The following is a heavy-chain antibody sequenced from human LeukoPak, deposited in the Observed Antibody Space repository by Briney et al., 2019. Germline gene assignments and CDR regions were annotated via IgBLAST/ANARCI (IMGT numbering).Heavy chain of an antibody. Sequence: PGGSLRLSCAASGFTFRSYAMNWFRQAPGKGLEWVSVISGNGAYTYYADSVKGRFTISRDNSKNTLYLQMNSLRAEDTAVYYCAKSESGSYLYDYFDFWGQGTLVTVSS. V-gene: IGHV3-23*01. CDR2: ISGNGAYT. CDR3: AKSESGSYLYDYFDF. CDR1: GFTFRSYA. J-gene: IGHJ4*02. D-gene: IGHD1-26*01.